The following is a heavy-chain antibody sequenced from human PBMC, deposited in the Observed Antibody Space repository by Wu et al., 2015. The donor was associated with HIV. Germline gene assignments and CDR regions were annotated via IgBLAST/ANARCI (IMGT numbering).Heavy chain of an antibody. CDR3: GRVAGCSFTWCYWRMDV. V-gene: IGHV1-18*04. CDR2: ISTYNGNT. Sequence: QAQLVQSGAEVKRPGASVKVSCKASGYTFIDYFIHWVRQAPGQGLEWMGWISTYNGNTNYAQKLQGRVTLTTDTSTSTAYMELRSLRFDDTAVYYCGRVAGCSFTWCYWRMDVWGQGTTVIVSS. J-gene: IGHJ6*02. D-gene: IGHD2-2*01. CDR1: GYTFIDYF.